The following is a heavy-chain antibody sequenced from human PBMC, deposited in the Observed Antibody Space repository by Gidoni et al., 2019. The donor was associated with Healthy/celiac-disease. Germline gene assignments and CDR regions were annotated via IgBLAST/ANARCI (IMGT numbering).Heavy chain of an antibody. CDR2: INAGNGNT. J-gene: IGHJ5*02. D-gene: IGHD6-13*01. CDR3: ARGRSSIPRNPWFDP. V-gene: IGHV1-3*01. Sequence: QVQLVQSGAEVKKPGASVKVSCQASGYPFTSYARHWVRQAPGQRLEWMGWINAGNGNTKYSQKFQGRVTITRDTSASTAYMELSSLRSEDTAVYYCARGRSSIPRNPWFDPWGQGTLVTVSS. CDR1: GYPFTSYA.